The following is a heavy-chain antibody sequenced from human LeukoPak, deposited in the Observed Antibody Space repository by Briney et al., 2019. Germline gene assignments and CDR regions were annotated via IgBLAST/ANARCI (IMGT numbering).Heavy chain of an antibody. CDR1: GYTFTDYY. CDR2: TNPNSGGI. D-gene: IGHD3-16*01. CDR3: ARADRLHGGPYLIGP. Sequence: VASVKVSCKTSGYTFTDYYLHWVRQAPGQGLEWMGWTNPNSGGISSAQKFQGRVTMTRDTSITTVYMEVSWLTSDDTAIYYCARADRLHGGPYLIGPWGQGTLVTVSS. V-gene: IGHV1-2*02. J-gene: IGHJ5*02.